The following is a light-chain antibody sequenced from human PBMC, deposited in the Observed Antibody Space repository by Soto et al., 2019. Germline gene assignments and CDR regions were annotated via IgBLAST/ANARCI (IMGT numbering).Light chain of an antibody. J-gene: IGKJ1*01. CDR1: QSVSSN. Sequence: IVLSQSPGTLSLTPWERAKLYCRASQSVSSNLAWYQQKPGQAPRLLIYGASTRATGIPARFSGSGSGTEFTLTISSLQSEDFAVYYCQQYNNWPRTFGQRAKVDI. V-gene: IGKV3-15*01. CDR2: GAS. CDR3: QQYNNWPRT.